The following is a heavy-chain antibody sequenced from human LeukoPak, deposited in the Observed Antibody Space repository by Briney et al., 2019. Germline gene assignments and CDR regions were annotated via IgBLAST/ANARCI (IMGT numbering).Heavy chain of an antibody. CDR3: ASELGAPTYYSDY. V-gene: IGHV3-30*02. D-gene: IGHD1-26*01. Sequence: PGGSLRLSCAASGFTFSSYGMHWVRQAPGKGLEWVAFIRYDGSNKYYADSVKGRFTISRDNSKNTLYLQMNSLRAEDTAVYYCASELGAPTYYSDYWGQGTLVTVSS. CDR2: IRYDGSNK. J-gene: IGHJ4*02. CDR1: GFTFSSYG.